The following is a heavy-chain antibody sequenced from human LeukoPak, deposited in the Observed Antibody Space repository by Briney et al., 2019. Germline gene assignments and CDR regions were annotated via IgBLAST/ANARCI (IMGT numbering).Heavy chain of an antibody. D-gene: IGHD4-17*01. CDR3: ARDGPDNYGSMDV. CDR2: IYSGGST. Sequence: PGGSLRLSCAASGFTVSSDYMSWVRQAPGKGLEWVSVIYSGGSTYYADSVKGRFTISRDNSKNTLYLQMNSLRAEDTAVYYCARDGPDNYGSMDVWGQGTTVTVSS. V-gene: IGHV3-53*01. J-gene: IGHJ6*02. CDR1: GFTVSSDY.